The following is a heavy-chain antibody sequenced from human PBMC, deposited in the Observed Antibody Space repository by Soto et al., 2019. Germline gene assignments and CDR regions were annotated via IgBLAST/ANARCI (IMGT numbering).Heavy chain of an antibody. D-gene: IGHD3-22*01. CDR3: ARDSGYTHHNWFDP. CDR2: IYYSGST. V-gene: IGHV4-59*01. Sequence: SETLSLTCTVSGGSISSYYWSWIRQPPGKGLEWIGYIYYSGSTNYNPSLKSRVTISGDTSKNQFSLKLSSVTAADTAVYYCARDSGYTHHNWFDPWGQGTLVTVS. CDR1: GGSISSYY. J-gene: IGHJ5*02.